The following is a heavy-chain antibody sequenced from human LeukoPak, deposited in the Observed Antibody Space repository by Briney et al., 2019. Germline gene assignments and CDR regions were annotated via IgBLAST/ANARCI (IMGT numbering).Heavy chain of an antibody. CDR2: IYTSGST. D-gene: IGHD1-26*01. V-gene: IGHV4-61*02. CDR3: ARAPPEWELLSYFDY. J-gene: IGHJ4*02. CDR1: GGSISSGSYY. Sequence: SQTLSLTCTVSGGSISSGSYYWSWIRQPAGKGLEWVGRIYTSGSTNYNPSLKSRVTISVDTSKNQFSLKLSSVTAADTAVYYCARAPPEWELLSYFDYWGQGTLVTVSS.